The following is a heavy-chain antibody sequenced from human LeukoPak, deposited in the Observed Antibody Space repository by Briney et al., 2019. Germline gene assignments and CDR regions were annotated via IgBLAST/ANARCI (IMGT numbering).Heavy chain of an antibody. J-gene: IGHJ4*02. CDR1: GFTFSNYG. Sequence: PGGSLTLSCSASGFTFSNYGMSWVRQAPGKGLEWVSAISRSGCTTNHADSVKGRFTISRDNSKNTVYLQMNTLRAEDTALYYCARGGTLVRGGDRFDYWGQGTLVTVSS. CDR3: ARGGTLVRGGDRFDY. CDR2: ISRSGCTT. V-gene: IGHV3-23*01. D-gene: IGHD3-10*01.